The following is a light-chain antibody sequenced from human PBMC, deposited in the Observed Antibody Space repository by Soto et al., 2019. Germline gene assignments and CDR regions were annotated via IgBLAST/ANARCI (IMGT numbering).Light chain of an antibody. CDR2: ATS. CDR1: QSVSSNY. CDR3: QQYGDYNSPRYS. V-gene: IGKV3-20*01. Sequence: EIVLTQSPGTLSLSPGDRVTLSCRASQSVSSNYLAWYQQKPGQAPRLLIYATSARATGIPDRFSGSGSGTAFTLPISRLEPEDFAMYYCQQYGDYNSPRYSFGQGTRLEI. J-gene: IGKJ2*03.